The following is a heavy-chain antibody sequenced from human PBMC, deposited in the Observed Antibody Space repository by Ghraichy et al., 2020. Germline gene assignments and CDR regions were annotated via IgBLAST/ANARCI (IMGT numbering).Heavy chain of an antibody. D-gene: IGHD1-20*01. CDR3: CNCKGFYYSYGMDV. CDR1: GFTFSSYA. CDR2: ISGNGGST. J-gene: IGHJ6*02. V-gene: IGHV3-23*01. Sequence: GGSLRLSCAASGFTFSSYAMSWVRQAPGKGLEWISAISGNGGSTDYADSVKGRFTISRDNSKNTLYLQMNSLGAEDTAVYYCCNCKGFYYSYGMDVWGQGTTVTVSS.